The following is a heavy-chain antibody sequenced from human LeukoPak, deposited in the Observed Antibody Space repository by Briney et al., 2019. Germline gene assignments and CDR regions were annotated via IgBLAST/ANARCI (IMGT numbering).Heavy chain of an antibody. Sequence: SETLSLTCTVSGGSISSYYWSWTRQPPGKGLEWIGYIYYSGSTNYNPSLKSRVTISVDTSKNQFSLELSSVTAADTAVYYCARSTSSIYSYGYYFDYWGQGTLVTVSS. CDR3: ARSTSSIYSYGYYFDY. V-gene: IGHV4-59*01. CDR1: GGSISSYY. J-gene: IGHJ4*02. D-gene: IGHD5-18*01. CDR2: IYYSGST.